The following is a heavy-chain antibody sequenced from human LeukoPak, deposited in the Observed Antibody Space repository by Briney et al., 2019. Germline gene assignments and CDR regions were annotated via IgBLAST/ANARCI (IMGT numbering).Heavy chain of an antibody. J-gene: IGHJ4*02. V-gene: IGHV3-30-3*01. CDR3: ARGGRDSYGPADY. Sequence: GGSLRLSCAAPGFTFSSYAMHWVRQAPGKGLEWVAVISYDGSNKYYADSVKGRFTISRDNSKNTLYLQMNSLRAEDTAVYYCARGGRDSYGPADYWGQGTLVTVSS. CDR2: ISYDGSNK. D-gene: IGHD5-18*01. CDR1: GFTFSSYA.